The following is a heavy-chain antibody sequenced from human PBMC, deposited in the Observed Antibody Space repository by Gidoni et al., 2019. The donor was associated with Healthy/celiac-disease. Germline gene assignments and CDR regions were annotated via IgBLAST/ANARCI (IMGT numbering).Heavy chain of an antibody. CDR1: GGSISSGDYY. Sequence: QVQLQESGPGLVKPSQTLSLTCTVSGGSISSGDYYWSWSRQPPGKGLEWLGYIYYSGSTYYNPSLKSRVTISVDTSKNQFSLKLSSVTAADTAVYYCASYVMITFGGVMGWFDPWGQGTLVTVSS. D-gene: IGHD3-16*01. CDR3: ASYVMITFGGVMGWFDP. J-gene: IGHJ5*02. V-gene: IGHV4-30-4*01. CDR2: IYYSGST.